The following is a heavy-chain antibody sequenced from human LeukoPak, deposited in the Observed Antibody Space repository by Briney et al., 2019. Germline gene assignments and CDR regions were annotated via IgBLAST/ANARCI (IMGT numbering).Heavy chain of an antibody. D-gene: IGHD6-13*01. CDR2: IYYSGST. CDR3: ARHRMYSSSWGYNWFDP. Sequence: SETLSLTCAVYGGSFSDYYWGWIRQPPGKGLEWIGSIYYSGSTYYNPSLKSRVTISVDTSKNQFSLKLSSVTAADTAVYYCARHRMYSSSWGYNWFDPWGQGTLVTVSS. CDR1: GGSFSDYY. J-gene: IGHJ5*02. V-gene: IGHV4-39*01.